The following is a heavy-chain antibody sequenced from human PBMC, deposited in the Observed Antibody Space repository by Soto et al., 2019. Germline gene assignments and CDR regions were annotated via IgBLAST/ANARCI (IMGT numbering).Heavy chain of an antibody. D-gene: IGHD2-15*01. Sequence: SETLSLTCTVSGGSVSSGSYYWSWIRQPPGKGLEWIGYIYYSGSTNYNPSLKSRVTISVDTSKNQFSLKLSSVTAADTAVYYCAREVVVAATPGRYYYYYYGMDVWGQGTTVTV. V-gene: IGHV4-61*01. CDR1: GGSVSSGSYY. J-gene: IGHJ6*02. CDR3: AREVVVAATPGRYYYYYYGMDV. CDR2: IYYSGST.